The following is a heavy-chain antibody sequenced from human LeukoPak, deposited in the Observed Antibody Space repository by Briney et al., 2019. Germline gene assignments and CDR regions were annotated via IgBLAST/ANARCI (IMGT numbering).Heavy chain of an antibody. V-gene: IGHV1-8*01. CDR2: MNPNSGNT. CDR1: GYTFTSYG. D-gene: IGHD6-19*01. Sequence: ASVKVSCKASGYTFTSYGINWVRRATGQGLEWMGWMNPNSGNTGYAQKFQGRVTMTRNTSISTAYMELSSLRSADTAVYYCATAPQWLVRRWFDPWGQGTLVTVSS. CDR3: ATAPQWLVRRWFDP. J-gene: IGHJ5*02.